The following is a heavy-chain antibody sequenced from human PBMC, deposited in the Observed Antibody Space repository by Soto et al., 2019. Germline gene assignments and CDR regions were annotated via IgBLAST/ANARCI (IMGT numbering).Heavy chain of an antibody. CDR1: GGSVSSGSYY. D-gene: IGHD6-13*01. Sequence: SETLSLTCTVSGGSVSSGSYYWSCIRQPPGKGLEWIGYIYYSGSTNYNPSLKSRVTVSVDTSKNQFSLKLSSVTAADTAVYYCASSSSWRNYFDYWGQGTLVTVSS. CDR2: IYYSGST. CDR3: ASSSSWRNYFDY. J-gene: IGHJ4*02. V-gene: IGHV4-61*01.